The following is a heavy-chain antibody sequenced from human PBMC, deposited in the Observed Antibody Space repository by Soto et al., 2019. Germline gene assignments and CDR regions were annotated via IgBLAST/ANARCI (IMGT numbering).Heavy chain of an antibody. CDR2: IYYSGST. CDR1: GGSISSCGYY. CDR3: ARDAPHYCSGGSCLTGPFDY. Sequence: SETLSLTCTVSGGSISSCGYYWSWIRQHPGKGLEWIGYIYYSGSTYYNPSLKSRVTISVDTSKNQFSLKLSSVTAADTAVYYCARDAPHYCSGGSCLTGPFDYWGQGTLVTVS. J-gene: IGHJ4*02. D-gene: IGHD2-15*01. V-gene: IGHV4-31*03.